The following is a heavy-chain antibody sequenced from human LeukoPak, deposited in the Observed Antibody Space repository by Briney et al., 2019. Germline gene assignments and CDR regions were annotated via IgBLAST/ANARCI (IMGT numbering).Heavy chain of an antibody. CDR2: FDPEDGET. V-gene: IGHV1-24*01. CDR1: GYTLTELS. CDR3: ALAGPTVTTVTFDY. D-gene: IGHD4-17*01. J-gene: IGHJ4*02. Sequence: ASVKVSCKVSGYTLTELSMHWVRQAPGKGLEWMGGFDPEDGETIYAQKFQGRVTMTEDTSTDTAYMELSSLRSEDTAMYYCALAGPTVTTVTFDYWGQGTLVTVSS.